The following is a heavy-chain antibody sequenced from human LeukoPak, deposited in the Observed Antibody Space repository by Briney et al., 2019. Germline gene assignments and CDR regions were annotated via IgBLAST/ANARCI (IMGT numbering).Heavy chain of an antibody. CDR2: INSDGSSA. V-gene: IGHV3-74*01. D-gene: IGHD3-22*01. Sequence: PGGSLRLSCAASGFTFSTYWMHWVRQGPGKGLVWVSRINSDGSSASCADSVKGRFTISRDNAKNTLFLQMSSLGAEDTAVYYCVRDRGYYDSSGYYSGDYWGQGTLVTVSS. CDR3: VRDRGYYDSSGYYSGDY. J-gene: IGHJ4*02. CDR1: GFTFSTYW.